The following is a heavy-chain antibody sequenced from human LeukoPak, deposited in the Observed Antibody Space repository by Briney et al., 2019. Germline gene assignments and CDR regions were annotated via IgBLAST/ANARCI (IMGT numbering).Heavy chain of an antibody. CDR3: VRVAKERVGGVYYFDY. V-gene: IGHV3-13*01. J-gene: IGHJ4*02. D-gene: IGHD1-1*01. CDR1: GFTFSDYD. CDR2: IGTAGDT. Sequence: GGSLRLSCAASGFTFSDYDMHWVRQATGKGLEWVSAIGTAGDTYYTGSVKGRFTISRENAKNSLYLQMNSLRAGDTAVYYCVRVAKERVGGVYYFDYWGQGNPGHRLL.